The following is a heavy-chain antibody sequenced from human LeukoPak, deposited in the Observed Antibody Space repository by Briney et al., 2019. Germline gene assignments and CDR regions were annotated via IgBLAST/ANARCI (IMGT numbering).Heavy chain of an antibody. CDR3: AKVRAPSGWFNSDY. CDR1: GFTLRNYA. D-gene: IGHD6-19*01. J-gene: IGHJ4*02. V-gene: IGHV3-30-3*01. CDR2: ISYDGVNK. Sequence: GGSLRLSCAAPGFTLRNYAMHWVRQAPGKGLEWVAVISYDGVNKYYADSVKGRFTISRDNSRNMLYLQMNSLRVEDTAAYYCAKVRAPSGWFNSDYWGQGTLVTASS.